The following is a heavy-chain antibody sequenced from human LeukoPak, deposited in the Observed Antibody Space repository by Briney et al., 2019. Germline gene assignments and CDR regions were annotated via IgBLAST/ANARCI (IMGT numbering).Heavy chain of an antibody. CDR1: GGSFSGYY. Sequence: PSETLSLTCAVYGGSFSGYYWSWIRQPPGKGLEWIGENNHSGSTNYNPSLKSRVTISVDTSKNQFSLKLSSVTAADTAVYYCARGRGYSGYKVREYFQHWGQGTLVTVSS. CDR2: NNHSGST. J-gene: IGHJ1*01. CDR3: ARGRGYSGYKVREYFQH. D-gene: IGHD5-12*01. V-gene: IGHV4-34*01.